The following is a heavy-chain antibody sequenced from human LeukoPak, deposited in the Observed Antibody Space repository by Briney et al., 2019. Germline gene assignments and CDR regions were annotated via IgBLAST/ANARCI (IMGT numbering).Heavy chain of an antibody. D-gene: IGHD6-19*01. Sequence: PGGTLRLSCAASGFTFSNYGMSWVRQAPGKGLEWVSVIYGGGSTYYADSVKGRFTISRDYAKNTVYLQMNSLRVEDTAVYYCARAPSWYSSGWPARPYFDYWGQGTLVTVSS. J-gene: IGHJ4*02. V-gene: IGHV3-53*01. CDR1: GFTFSNYG. CDR3: ARAPSWYSSGWPARPYFDY. CDR2: IYGGGST.